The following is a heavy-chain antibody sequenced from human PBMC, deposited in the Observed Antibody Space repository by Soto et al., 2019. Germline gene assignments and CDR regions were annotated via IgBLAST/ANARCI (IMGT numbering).Heavy chain of an antibody. CDR2: INPRNGAT. CDR1: GYSFIAYY. D-gene: IGHD1-26*01. J-gene: IGHJ6*02. CDR3: ARLPPPGLYYMSMDV. Sequence: ALVKVSCKASGYSFIAYYIHWMRQATGQGPEGMGWINPRNGATNYAQTFQGRVSVTRDTCINTAYLELSRLRSDDTAAYYCARLPPPGLYYMSMDVWGQGTTGTVSS. V-gene: IGHV1-2*02.